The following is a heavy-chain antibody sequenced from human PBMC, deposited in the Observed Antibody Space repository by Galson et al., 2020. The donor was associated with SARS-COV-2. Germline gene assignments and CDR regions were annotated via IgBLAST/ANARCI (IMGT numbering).Heavy chain of an antibody. CDR2: IYTSGST. CDR3: AKEAYSQTDGSNWFDP. V-gene: IGHV4-61*02. D-gene: IGHD2-21*01. Sequence: SETLSLTCTASGGSINTDHYYWSWLRHPAGQGLEWLGRIYTSGSTHSNPSMKSRVTISLDTSKNQFSLKLSSVTAADTALYYCAKEAYSQTDGSNWFDPWGQGTLVTVAS. J-gene: IGHJ5*02. CDR1: GGSINTDHYY.